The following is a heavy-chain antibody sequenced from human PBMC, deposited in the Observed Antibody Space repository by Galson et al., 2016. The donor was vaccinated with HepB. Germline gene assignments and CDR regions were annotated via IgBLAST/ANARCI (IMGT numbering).Heavy chain of an antibody. V-gene: IGHV4-39*01. J-gene: IGHJ4*02. D-gene: IGHD3-16*01. Sequence: LSLTCTVSGDSISGSSFYWGWIRQSPGKGLEWIASIHYIGSAYYSPSLNSQVTITVDTAKNQLSLNLTSVTAADTAVYYCARLLMVAVAPDSWGQGILVTVSS. CDR1: GDSISGSSFY. CDR3: ARLLMVAVAPDS. CDR2: IHYIGSA.